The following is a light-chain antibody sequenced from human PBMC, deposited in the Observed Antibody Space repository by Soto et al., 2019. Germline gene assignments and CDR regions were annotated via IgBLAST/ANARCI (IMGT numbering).Light chain of an antibody. CDR3: QRGDT. J-gene: IGKJ5*01. CDR2: DAS. CDR1: QSVSSN. Sequence: EIVLTQSPATLSLSPGERATLSCRASQSVSSNLAWYQQKPGQAPRLLIYDASNRATGIPARFSGSGSGTDFPLTISSLEPEDFAVYYCQRGDTFGQGTRLEIK. V-gene: IGKV3-11*01.